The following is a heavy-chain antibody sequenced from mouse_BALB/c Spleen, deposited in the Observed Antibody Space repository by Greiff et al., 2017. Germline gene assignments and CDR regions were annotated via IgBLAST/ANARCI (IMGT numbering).Heavy chain of an antibody. CDR1: GFTFSSYA. J-gene: IGHJ2*01. CDR3: ASYYGSSYFDY. D-gene: IGHD1-1*01. V-gene: IGHV5-9-3*01. CDR2: ISSGGSYT. Sequence: EVHLVESGGGLVKPGGSLKLSCAASGFTFSSYAMSWVRQTPEKRLEWVATISSGGSYTYYPDSVKGRFTISRDNAKNTLYLQMSSLRSEDTAMYYCASYYGSSYFDYWGQGTTLTVSS.